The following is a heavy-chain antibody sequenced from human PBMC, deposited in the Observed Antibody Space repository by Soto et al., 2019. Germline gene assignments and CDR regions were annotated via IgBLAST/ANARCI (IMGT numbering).Heavy chain of an antibody. J-gene: IGHJ6*02. CDR2: IDPSDSYT. CDR3: ARSIVVVPAADYYYYGMDV. Sequence: GESLKISCRGSGYSFTSYGISWVRQMPGKGLEWMGRIDPSDSYTNYSPSFQGHVTISADKSISTAYLQWSSLKASDTAMYYCARSIVVVPAADYYYYGMDVWGQGTTVTVSS. CDR1: GYSFTSYG. D-gene: IGHD2-2*01. V-gene: IGHV5-10-1*01.